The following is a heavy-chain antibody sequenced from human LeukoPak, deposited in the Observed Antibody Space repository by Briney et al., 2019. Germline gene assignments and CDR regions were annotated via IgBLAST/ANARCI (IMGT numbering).Heavy chain of an antibody. V-gene: IGHV4-61*02. D-gene: IGHD3-22*01. CDR1: GGSISTSNYY. Sequence: PSETLSLTCTVSGGSISTSNYYWGWIRQPPGKGLEWIGRIYTSGSTNYNPSLKSRVTISVDTSKNQFSLKLSSVTAADTALYYCARANYYDNSGYSRGAFDIWGQGTMVTVSS. CDR2: IYTSGST. J-gene: IGHJ3*02. CDR3: ARANYYDNSGYSRGAFDI.